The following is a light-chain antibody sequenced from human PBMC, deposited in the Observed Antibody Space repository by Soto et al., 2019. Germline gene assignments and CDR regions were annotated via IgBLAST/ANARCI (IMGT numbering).Light chain of an antibody. CDR3: QVWDSSSVHWV. CDR2: YDS. Sequence: SYELTQPPSVSVAPGKTARITCGGNDIGSKSVHWYQQKPGQAPVLVIYYDSDRPSGIPERLSGSNPGNTATLTISRVEVGDEADYYCQVWDSSSVHWVFGGGTKLTVL. J-gene: IGLJ3*02. CDR1: DIGSKS. V-gene: IGLV3-21*04.